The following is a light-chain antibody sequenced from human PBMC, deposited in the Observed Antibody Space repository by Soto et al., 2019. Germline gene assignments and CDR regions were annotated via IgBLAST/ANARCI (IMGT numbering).Light chain of an antibody. CDR1: TSNIGNNY. V-gene: IGLV1-51*01. CDR2: DNH. CDR3: GAWDDSLSAGVV. J-gene: IGLJ2*01. Sequence: QSVLTQPPSVSAAPGQRVTISCSGSTSNIGNNYVSWYQQFPGTAPKLLIHDNHKRPSGIPDRFSGSKSGTSATLGITGLQTGDEADYYCGAWDDSLSAGVVFGGGTKLTVL.